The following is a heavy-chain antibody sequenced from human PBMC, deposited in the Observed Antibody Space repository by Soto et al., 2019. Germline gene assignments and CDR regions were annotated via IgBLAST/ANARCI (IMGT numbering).Heavy chain of an antibody. CDR1: GASFSGYH. Sequence: LETLSLTCAVYGASFSGYHWTWILQTPGKGLEWIGEINDSGNINYNPSLKSRVTISLDTPKKQISLKLSSVTAADSAVYYCARGLIVWFGELARRGGHYYYMDVWGKGTTVTVSS. V-gene: IGHV4-34*01. D-gene: IGHD3-10*01. J-gene: IGHJ6*03. CDR2: INDSGNI. CDR3: ARGLIVWFGELARRGGHYYYMDV.